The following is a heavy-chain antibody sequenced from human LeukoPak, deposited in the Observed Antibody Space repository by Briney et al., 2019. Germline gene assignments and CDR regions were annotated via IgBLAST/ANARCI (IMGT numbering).Heavy chain of an antibody. Sequence: SETLSLTCTVSGGSISSYYWSWIRQPPGKRLEWIGYIYDNGSTNYKPSLKSRVTMSADTSKKQVSLKLASVTAADTAVYYCAGASYYYNASGYGSLNALDIWGQGTVVTVSS. V-gene: IGHV4-59*01. CDR1: GGSISSYY. D-gene: IGHD3-22*01. CDR3: AGASYYYNASGYGSLNALDI. CDR2: IYDNGST. J-gene: IGHJ3*02.